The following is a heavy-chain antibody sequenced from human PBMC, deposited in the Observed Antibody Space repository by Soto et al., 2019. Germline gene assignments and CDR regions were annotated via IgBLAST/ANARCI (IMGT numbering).Heavy chain of an antibody. Sequence: EVQLVESGGGLVQPGGSLRLSCAASGFTFSTYWMSWVRQTPGKGLEWVANINEDGSERYYVDSVKGRFTISRDNAKNSLYLQMNSLRGEDTAVYYCARVWFLDYWGRELWSPSPQ. CDR1: GFTFSTYW. CDR3: ARVWFLDY. V-gene: IGHV3-7*05. CDR2: INEDGSER. J-gene: IGHJ4*02. D-gene: IGHD2-21*01.